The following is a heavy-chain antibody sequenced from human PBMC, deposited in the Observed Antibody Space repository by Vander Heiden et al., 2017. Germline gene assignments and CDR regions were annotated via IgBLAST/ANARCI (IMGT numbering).Heavy chain of an antibody. V-gene: IGHV3-23*01. Sequence: EVQLLASGGGLVPPWGSRSLSCAASGFTFSSYAISWVRQAPGKGLEWVSAVTGNGDTTYYADSVKGRFTISRDNSRTTVYLQMNSLRGEDTAIYYCAKGGRASSGYLAWGQGTLVTVSS. CDR2: VTGNGDTT. D-gene: IGHD5-12*01. CDR3: AKGGRASSGYLA. J-gene: IGHJ4*02. CDR1: GFTFSSYA.